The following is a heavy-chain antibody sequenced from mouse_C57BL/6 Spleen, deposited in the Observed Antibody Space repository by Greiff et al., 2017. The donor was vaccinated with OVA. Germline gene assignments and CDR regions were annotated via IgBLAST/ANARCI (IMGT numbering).Heavy chain of an antibody. Sequence: QVHVKQPGAELVKPGASVKLSCKASGYTFTSYWMHWVKQRPGQGLEWIGMIHPNSGSTNYNEKFKSKATLTVDKSSSTAYMQLSSLTSEDSAVYYCARSGDYDGFSCAYWGQGTLVTVSA. CDR1: GYTFTSYW. D-gene: IGHD2-4*01. CDR2: IHPNSGST. CDR3: ARSGDYDGFSCAY. V-gene: IGHV1-64*01. J-gene: IGHJ3*01.